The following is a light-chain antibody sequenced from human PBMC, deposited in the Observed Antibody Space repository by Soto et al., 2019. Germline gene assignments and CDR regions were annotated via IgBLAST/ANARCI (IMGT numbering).Light chain of an antibody. CDR3: QQYGSSPYT. CDR2: GAS. V-gene: IGKV3-20*01. CDR1: QTVSSSY. J-gene: IGKJ2*01. Sequence: EIVLTQSPGTLSLSPGERATLSCRASQTVSSSYLAWYQQKPGQAPRLLIYGASRRAPGIPDRFSGSGSGTDFTLTISRLEPEDFAVYYCQQYGSSPYTFGQGTKVDIK.